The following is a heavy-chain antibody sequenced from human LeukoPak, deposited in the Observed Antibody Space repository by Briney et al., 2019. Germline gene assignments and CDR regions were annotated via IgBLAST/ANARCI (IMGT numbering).Heavy chain of an antibody. CDR3: ATLPDYGDTSDV. Sequence: PGGSLRLSCAASGFTFSRYGMSWVRQAPGKGPEWVSAISGSGGTIYYADSVKGRFTISRDNAKNSLYLQMNSLRAEDTAVYYCATLPDYGDTSDVWGKGTTVTISS. CDR2: ISGSGGTI. CDR1: GFTFSRYG. V-gene: IGHV3-23*01. J-gene: IGHJ6*04. D-gene: IGHD4-17*01.